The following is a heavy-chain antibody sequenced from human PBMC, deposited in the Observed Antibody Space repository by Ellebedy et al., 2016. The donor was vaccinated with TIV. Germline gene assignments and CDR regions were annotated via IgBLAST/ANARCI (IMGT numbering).Heavy chain of an antibody. CDR1: GYTLTGYY. D-gene: IGHD1-7*01. J-gene: IGHJ4*02. Sequence: AASVKVSCKASGYTLTGYYMHWVRQAPGQGLEWMGWINPGSGATDYAQRFQGRVTLTRDTSINTAYMELSRLTSDDTAVYYCLRDRQGRNYQPGVCWGQGTLVTVSS. CDR2: INPGSGAT. CDR3: LRDRQGRNYQPGVC. V-gene: IGHV1-2*02.